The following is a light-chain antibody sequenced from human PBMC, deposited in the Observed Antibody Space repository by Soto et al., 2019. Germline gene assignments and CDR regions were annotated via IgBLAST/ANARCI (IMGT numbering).Light chain of an antibody. CDR1: QSVSNVY. CDR2: DAS. J-gene: IGKJ3*01. CDR3: QQRSNGFT. V-gene: IGKV3-11*01. Sequence: EIVLTQSPGTLSLSPGERATLSCRASQSVSNVYLAWYQQKPGQAPRLLIYDASNRATGIPARFSGSGSGTDFTLTISSLEPEDFAVYYCQQRSNGFTFGPGTKVDIK.